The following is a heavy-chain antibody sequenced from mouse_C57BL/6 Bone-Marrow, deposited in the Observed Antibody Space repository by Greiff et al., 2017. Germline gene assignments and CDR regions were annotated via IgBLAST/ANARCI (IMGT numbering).Heavy chain of an antibody. Sequence: QVQLQQPGAELVKPGASVKLSCKASGYTFTSYWMHWVKQRPGQGLEWIGMIHPNSGSTNNNEKFKSKATLTVDKSSSTAYMQLSSLTSEDSAVYYCARSKNYYGSSSYYAMDYWGQGTSVTVSS. CDR2: IHPNSGST. D-gene: IGHD1-1*01. J-gene: IGHJ4*01. V-gene: IGHV1-64*01. CDR3: ARSKNYYGSSSYYAMDY. CDR1: GYTFTSYW.